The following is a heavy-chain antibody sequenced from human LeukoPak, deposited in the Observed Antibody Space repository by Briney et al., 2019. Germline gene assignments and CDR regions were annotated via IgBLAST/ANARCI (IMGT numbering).Heavy chain of an antibody. V-gene: IGHV4-39*01. Sequence: SETLSLTCTVSGGSITSSTYYWGWVRQPPGKGLEWIGHMYYTGSTYHNPSLKSRVTTSVDTSKKQFSQKLTSVTAADTAVYYCARLSMHTFGGARSGFDYWGQGTLVTVSS. D-gene: IGHD3-16*01. CDR2: MYYTGST. CDR3: ARLSMHTFGGARSGFDY. CDR1: GGSITSSTYY. J-gene: IGHJ4*02.